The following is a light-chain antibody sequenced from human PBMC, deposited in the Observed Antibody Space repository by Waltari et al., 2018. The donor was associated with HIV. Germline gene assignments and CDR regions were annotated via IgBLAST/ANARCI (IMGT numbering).Light chain of an antibody. CDR1: NLQTQD. Sequence: ALCQPPSVSVAPGQTATLACVGNNLQTQDVHWYRQKSGEAPVAVIHDDTGRPSGSTDRISDTNSEDTAILIIRRVEVDDEADYYRHVWDTSSDGVFGGGTKLTVL. CDR2: DDT. J-gene: IGLJ3*02. V-gene: IGLV3-21*02. CDR3: HVWDTSSDGV.